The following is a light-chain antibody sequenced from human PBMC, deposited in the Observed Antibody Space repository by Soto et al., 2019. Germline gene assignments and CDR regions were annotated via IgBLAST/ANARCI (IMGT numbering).Light chain of an antibody. J-gene: IGLJ2*01. CDR1: SSNIGRNT. Sequence: QSVLTQPPSASGTPGQRVTISCSGSSSNIGRNTVNWYQQLPGTAPKLLIYSNNQRPSGVPDRFSGSKSGTSASLAISGLQSEDAGDYNCAAWDDSLDGVEFGGGTKLTVL. CDR3: AAWDDSLDGVE. CDR2: SNN. V-gene: IGLV1-44*01.